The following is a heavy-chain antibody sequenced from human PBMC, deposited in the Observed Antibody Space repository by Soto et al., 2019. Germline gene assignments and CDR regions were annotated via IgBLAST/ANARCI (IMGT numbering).Heavy chain of an antibody. D-gene: IGHD6-13*01. V-gene: IGHV3-23*01. Sequence: EVQLLESGGDLVQPGGSLRLSCAASGFTFKSYAVSWVRQAPGKGLEWVSVITGSGDSTYYADSVKGRFTISRDNSKNTLYLQMNSLRAEDTAVYYCAKSAKAGPHFDYWGQGTLVTVSS. CDR2: ITGSGDST. CDR1: GFTFKSYA. J-gene: IGHJ4*02. CDR3: AKSAKAGPHFDY.